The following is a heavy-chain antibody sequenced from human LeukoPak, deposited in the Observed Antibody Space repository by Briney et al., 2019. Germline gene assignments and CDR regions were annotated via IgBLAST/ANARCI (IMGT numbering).Heavy chain of an antibody. CDR1: GFTFSSYA. J-gene: IGHJ3*02. CDR2: ISYDGSNK. V-gene: IGHV3-30-3*01. CDR3: AREDDALDI. Sequence: PGRSLRLSCAAPGFTFSSYAMHWVRQAPGKGLEWVAVISYDGSNKYYADSVKGRFTISRDNSKNTLYLQMNSLRAEDTAVYYCAREDDALDIWGQGTMVTVSS.